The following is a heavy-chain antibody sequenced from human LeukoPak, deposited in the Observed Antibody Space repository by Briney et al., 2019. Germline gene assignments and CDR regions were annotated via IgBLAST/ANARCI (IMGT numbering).Heavy chain of an antibody. D-gene: IGHD3-3*01. Sequence: GGSLRLSCAASGFTFSSYWMSWVRQAPGKGLEWVANIKQDGSEKYYVDSVKGRFTISRDNAKNSLYLQMNSLRAEDTAVYYCARGVTIFGVVISYGMDVWGQGTTVTVSS. V-gene: IGHV3-7*01. J-gene: IGHJ6*02. CDR3: ARGVTIFGVVISYGMDV. CDR2: IKQDGSEK. CDR1: GFTFSSYW.